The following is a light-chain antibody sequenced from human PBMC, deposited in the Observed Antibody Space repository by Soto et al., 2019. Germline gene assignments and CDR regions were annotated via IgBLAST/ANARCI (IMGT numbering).Light chain of an antibody. J-gene: IGKJ2*01. Sequence: EIVMTQSPATLSVSPGERATLSCRASQSVSSNLAWYQQKPGQAPRLLIYGASTRATGIPVRFSGSGSGTEFTLTISSLQSEDFAVYYCQQYNNWPPYTFCQGTKLEIK. CDR2: GAS. V-gene: IGKV3-15*01. CDR1: QSVSSN. CDR3: QQYNNWPPYT.